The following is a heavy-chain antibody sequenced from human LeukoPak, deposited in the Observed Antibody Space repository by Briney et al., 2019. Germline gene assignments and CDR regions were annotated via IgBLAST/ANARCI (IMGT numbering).Heavy chain of an antibody. Sequence: GGSLRLSCAASGFTFSSYSMHWVRQAPGKGLEWVSAISSSSSFIYYADSMKGRFTISRDNAKNSLYLQMNSLRAEDTAVYYCARDQYSRSSFDYLYHFMDVWGKGTTVTVSS. CDR2: ISSSSSFI. J-gene: IGHJ6*03. CDR3: ARDQYSRSSFDYLYHFMDV. D-gene: IGHD6-6*01. CDR1: GFTFSSYS. V-gene: IGHV3-21*01.